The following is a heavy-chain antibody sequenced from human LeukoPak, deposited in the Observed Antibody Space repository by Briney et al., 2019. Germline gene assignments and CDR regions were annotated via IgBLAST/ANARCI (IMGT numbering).Heavy chain of an antibody. Sequence: GGSLRLSCAASGFTVSSNYMSWVRQAPGKGLEWVSDIYIGGSTYYADSVKDRFTTARDNSKNTLYLQMNSLRAEDTAVYYCARHSVAAGYYYYYYMDVWGKGTTVTVSS. J-gene: IGHJ6*03. D-gene: IGHD6-13*01. CDR2: IYIGGST. V-gene: IGHV3-53*01. CDR3: ARHSVAAGYYYYYYMDV. CDR1: GFTVSSNY.